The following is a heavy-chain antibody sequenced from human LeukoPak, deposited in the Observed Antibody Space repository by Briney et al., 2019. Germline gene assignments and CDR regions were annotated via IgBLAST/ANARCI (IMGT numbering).Heavy chain of an antibody. CDR3: AREGLGDFWSGFDY. Sequence: SVKVSCKASGGTFSSYAISWVRQAPGQGFEWMGGIIPIFGTANYAQKFQGRVTITTDESTSTAYMELSSLRSEDTAVYYCAREGLGDFWSGFDYWGQGTLVTVSS. CDR1: GGTFSSYA. V-gene: IGHV1-69*05. CDR2: IIPIFGTA. J-gene: IGHJ4*02. D-gene: IGHD3-3*01.